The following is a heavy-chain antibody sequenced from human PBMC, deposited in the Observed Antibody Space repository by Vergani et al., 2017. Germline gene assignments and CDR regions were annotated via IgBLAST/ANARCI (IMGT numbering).Heavy chain of an antibody. Sequence: QVQLVQSGAEVKKPGASVKVSCKASGYTFTSYGISWVRQAPGQGLEWMGWISAYKGNTNNAQKLQGRVTMTTDTSTSTAYMGLRSLRSDDTAVYYCAGWHNYYGSGSCVGQSWFDRWDRGTLVTVSS. V-gene: IGHV1-18*01. D-gene: IGHD3-10*01. CDR3: AGWHNYYGSGSCVGQSWFDR. CDR2: ISAYKGNT. CDR1: GYTFTSYG. J-gene: IGHJ5*02.